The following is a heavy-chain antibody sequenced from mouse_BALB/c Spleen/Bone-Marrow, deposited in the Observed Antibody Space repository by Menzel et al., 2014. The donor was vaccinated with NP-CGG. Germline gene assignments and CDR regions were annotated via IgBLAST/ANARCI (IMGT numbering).Heavy chain of an antibody. D-gene: IGHD2-14*01. CDR2: IXTYYGNA. J-gene: IGHJ3*01. CDR3: TRGGRYDEVAY. Sequence: VQGVESGPELVRPGVSVKISCKGSSYTFTDYAMHWVKQSHAKSLEWIGVIXTYYGNANYNQKFKGKATMTVDKSSSTAYMELARLTSEDSAVYYCTRGGRYDEVAYWGQGTLVTVSA. V-gene: IGHV1-67*01. CDR1: SYTFTDYA.